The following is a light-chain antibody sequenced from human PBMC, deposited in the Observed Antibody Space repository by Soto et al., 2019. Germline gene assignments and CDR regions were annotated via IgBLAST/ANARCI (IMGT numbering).Light chain of an antibody. J-gene: IGKJ2*01. V-gene: IGKV2-28*01. CDR2: LGS. CDR3: MQALQTPVT. Sequence: DIVMTQSPLSLPVTPGEPASISCRSSQSLLHSNGYNYLDWYLQKPGQSPQLLIYLGSNRASGGPDRFSGSGSGTDFTLKISRVGAEDVGVYYCMQALQTPVTFGQGTKLEIK. CDR1: QSLLHSNGYNY.